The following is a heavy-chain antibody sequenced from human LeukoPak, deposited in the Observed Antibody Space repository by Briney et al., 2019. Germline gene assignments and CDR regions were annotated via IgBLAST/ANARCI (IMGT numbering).Heavy chain of an antibody. Sequence: ASVKVSCKASGYTFTSYYMRWVRQAPGQGLEWMGIINPSGGSTSYAQKFQGRVTMTRDTSTSTVYMELSSLRSEDTAVYYCARLRTTVTTPGRGYFDYWGQGTLVTVSS. J-gene: IGHJ4*02. CDR3: ARLRTTVTTPGRGYFDY. CDR2: INPSGGST. CDR1: GYTFTSYY. D-gene: IGHD4-17*01. V-gene: IGHV1-46*01.